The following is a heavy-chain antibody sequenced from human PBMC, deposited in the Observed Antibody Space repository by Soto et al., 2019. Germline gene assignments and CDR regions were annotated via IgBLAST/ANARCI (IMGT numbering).Heavy chain of an antibody. CDR2: IYYSGST. Sequence: NPSETLSLTCTVSGGSISSGGYYWSWIRQHPGKGLEWIGYIYYSGSTYYNPSLKSRVTISVDTSKNQFSLKLSSVTAADTAVYYCARDPPLGDYEPYYYGMDVWGQGTTVTVSS. J-gene: IGHJ6*02. CDR1: GGSISSGGYY. CDR3: ARDPPLGDYEPYYYGMDV. V-gene: IGHV4-31*03. D-gene: IGHD4-17*01.